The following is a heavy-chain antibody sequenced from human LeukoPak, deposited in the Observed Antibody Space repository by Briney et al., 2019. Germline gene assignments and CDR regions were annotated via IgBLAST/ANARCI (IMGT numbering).Heavy chain of an antibody. V-gene: IGHV5-51*01. Sequence: GESLKISCKGAGYSFSNYWIGWGRQMPGKGLEWMGIIYPGDSDTTYNPSFQGRVTMSAAKSTSTAYLHWSSLKASDTAMYYCARHTPPNWGSSVVGPPDSGDVWGQGTLVTVSS. D-gene: IGHD7-27*01. CDR3: ARHTPPNWGSSVVGPPDSGDV. CDR1: GYSFSNYW. J-gene: IGHJ4*02. CDR2: IYPGDSDT.